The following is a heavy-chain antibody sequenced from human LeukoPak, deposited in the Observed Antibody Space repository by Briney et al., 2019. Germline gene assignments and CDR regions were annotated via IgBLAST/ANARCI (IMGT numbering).Heavy chain of an antibody. CDR3: ARRQRINFYFDY. J-gene: IGHJ4*02. V-gene: IGHV4-39*01. D-gene: IGHD2-15*01. CDR1: GGSISSSSYY. CDR2: IYYSGST. Sequence: PSETLSLTCIVSGGSISSSSYYWGWIRQPPGKGLEWIGSIYYSGSTYYNPSLKSRVTISVDTSKNQFSLKLSSVTAADTAVYYCARRQRINFYFDYWGQGTLVTVSS.